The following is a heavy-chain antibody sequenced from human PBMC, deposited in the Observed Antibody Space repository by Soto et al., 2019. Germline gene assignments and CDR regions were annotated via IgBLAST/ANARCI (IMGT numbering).Heavy chain of an antibody. CDR1: GYTIGHFY. D-gene: IGHD3-9*01. CDR3: ARDEGGYDILTGYYKAHHFDQ. V-gene: IGHV1-18*01. Sequence: ASVKVPCKASGYTIGHFYITWVRQVPGQGLEWMGAISPHNRNTNYAEKFRGRVTMTTDTSTTTAYMELRSLRSDDTAVYYCARDEGGYDILTGYYKAHHFDQWGQGALVTVSS. CDR2: ISPHNRNT. J-gene: IGHJ4*02.